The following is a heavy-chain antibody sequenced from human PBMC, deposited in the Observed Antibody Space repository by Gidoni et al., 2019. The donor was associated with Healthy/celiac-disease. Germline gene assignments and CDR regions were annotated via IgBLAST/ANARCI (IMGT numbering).Heavy chain of an antibody. J-gene: IGHJ6*02. CDR3: ARQRGGWGYCSSTSCYSNYYYYGMDV. Sequence: QVQLQQWGAGLLKPSETLSLTCAVYGGSFSGYYWPWIRQPPGKGLEWIGQINHSGRTTYNPSLKRRVTISVDTSKNQFSLKLRSVTAADTAVYYCARQRGGWGYCSSTSCYSNYYYYGMDVWGQGTTVTVSS. D-gene: IGHD2-2*02. V-gene: IGHV4-34*01. CDR2: INHSGRT. CDR1: GGSFSGYY.